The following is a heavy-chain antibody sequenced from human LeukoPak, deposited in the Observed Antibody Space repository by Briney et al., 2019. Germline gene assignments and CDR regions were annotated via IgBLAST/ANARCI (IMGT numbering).Heavy chain of an antibody. D-gene: IGHD3-22*01. V-gene: IGHV3-9*01. Sequence: GGSLRLSCAASGFTFNDYALHWVRQAPGKGLEWVSGISWNSGSIGYADSVKGRFTISRDNAKDSLYLQMNSLRAEDTALYYCVRDRDYYAIDYWGQGTLVTVSS. CDR3: VRDRDYYAIDY. CDR1: GFTFNDYA. CDR2: ISWNSGSI. J-gene: IGHJ4*02.